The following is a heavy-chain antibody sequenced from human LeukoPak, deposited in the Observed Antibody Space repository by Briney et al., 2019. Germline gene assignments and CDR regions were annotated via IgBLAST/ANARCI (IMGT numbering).Heavy chain of an antibody. Sequence: GGSLRLSCAASGFTFSSYWMSWVRQAPGKGLEWVANIKQDGSEKYHVDSVKGRFTISRDNAKSSLYLQMNSLRAEDTAVYYCARDAGPGVATNKGNAFDIWGQGTMVTVSS. CDR3: ARDAGPGVATNKGNAFDI. V-gene: IGHV3-7*01. D-gene: IGHD5-24*01. CDR2: IKQDGSEK. J-gene: IGHJ3*02. CDR1: GFTFSSYW.